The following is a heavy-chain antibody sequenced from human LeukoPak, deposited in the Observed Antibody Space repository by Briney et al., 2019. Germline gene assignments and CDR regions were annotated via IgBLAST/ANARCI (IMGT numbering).Heavy chain of an antibody. V-gene: IGHV3-30*02. CDR3: AKDHGAYSSPTVEYFES. J-gene: IGHJ4*02. Sequence: GGSLRLSCAASGFTVSIYAMHWVRQALGKGLEWVAFLRYDGSTEFYADSVKGRFTISKDTSNNTLYLHMNILRPEDTAVYYCAKDHGAYSSPTVEYFESWGQGTLVTVSS. CDR1: GFTVSIYA. D-gene: IGHD6-13*01. CDR2: LRYDGSTE.